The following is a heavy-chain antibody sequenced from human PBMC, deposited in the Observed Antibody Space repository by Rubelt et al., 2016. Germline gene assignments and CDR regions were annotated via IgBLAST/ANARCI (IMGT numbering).Heavy chain of an antibody. Sequence: EVQLVESGGGLVQPGGSLRLSCAASGFTFSSYGMSWVRQAPGKGLEWVSSISGSGGDTYYADSVKGRFTISRDNSKNTLDLQMNSLRAEDTALYSCAKVRSEVVEAALNYWGQGTLVTVSS. D-gene: IGHD2-15*01. J-gene: IGHJ4*02. CDR2: ISGSGGDT. CDR3: AKVRSEVVEAALNY. CDR1: GFTFSSYG. V-gene: IGHV3-23*04.